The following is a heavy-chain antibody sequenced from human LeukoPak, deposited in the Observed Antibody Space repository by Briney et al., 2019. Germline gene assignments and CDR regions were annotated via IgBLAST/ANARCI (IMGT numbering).Heavy chain of an antibody. CDR1: GGSISSYY. Sequence: PSETLSLTCTVSGGSISSYYWSWIRQPPGKGLEWIGYIYTSGSTNYNPSLKSRVTISVDTSKNQFSLKLSSVTAADTAVYYCARADYYYMDVWGKGTTVTVSS. CDR2: IYTSGST. CDR3: ARADYYYMDV. V-gene: IGHV4-4*09. J-gene: IGHJ6*03.